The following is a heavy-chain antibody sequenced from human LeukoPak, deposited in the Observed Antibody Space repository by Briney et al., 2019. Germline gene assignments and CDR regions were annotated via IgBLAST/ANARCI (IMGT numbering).Heavy chain of an antibody. D-gene: IGHD3-16*01. CDR1: GYSISSGYY. V-gene: IGHV4-38-2*02. J-gene: IGHJ4*02. CDR2: IYHSGST. CDR3: ARDSLGGPFDY. Sequence: SETLSLTCTVSGYSISSGYYWGWIRQPPGKGLEWIGSIYHSGSTYYNPSLKSRVIISVDTSKNQFSLKLSSVTAADTADYYCARDSLGGPFDYWGQGTLVTVSS.